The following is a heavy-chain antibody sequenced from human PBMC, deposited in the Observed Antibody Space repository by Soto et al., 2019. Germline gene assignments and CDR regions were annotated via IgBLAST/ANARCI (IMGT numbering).Heavy chain of an antibody. CDR3: GRGYFHSGQGDDI. Sequence: LGASLKISCKGPGHLFNNHWIGWVRQTPGKGLEWMGLIFTRDSETKTSPSFQGHVSFSVDNSINTVYLQWTSLKTPDTGIYFCGRGYFHSGQGDDIWGQGTLVTVSS. J-gene: IGHJ4*02. CDR2: IFTRDSET. D-gene: IGHD3-10*01. V-gene: IGHV5-51*01. CDR1: GHLFNNHW.